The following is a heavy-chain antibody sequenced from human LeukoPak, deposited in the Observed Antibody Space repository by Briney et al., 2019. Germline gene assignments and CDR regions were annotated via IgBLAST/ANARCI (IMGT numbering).Heavy chain of an antibody. CDR2: LHYSGST. CDR3: ARTEESGYSYRYFGYYYYMDV. V-gene: IGHV4-39*07. CDR1: GGSIGSITYY. D-gene: IGHD5-18*01. J-gene: IGHJ6*03. Sequence: SETLSLTCTVSGGSIGSITYYWAWIRQPPGKGLEWIGSLHYSGSTDYNPSLKSRVTVSVDMSKNQFSLKLSSVTAADTAVYYCARTEESGYSYRYFGYYYYMDVWGKGTTVTVSS.